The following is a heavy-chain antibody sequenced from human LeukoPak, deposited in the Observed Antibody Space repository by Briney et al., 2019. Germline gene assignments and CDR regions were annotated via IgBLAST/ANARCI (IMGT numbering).Heavy chain of an antibody. Sequence: GGSLRLSCAASGFTFSSYGMSWVRQTPGKGLEWVSAISASGTGTYFADSVKGRFTISRDNAKNSLYLQMNSLRAEDTAVYYCAIHRAAAFYYYYYYYMDVWGKGTTVTVSS. V-gene: IGHV3-21*01. CDR3: AIHRAAAFYYYYYYYMDV. D-gene: IGHD6-13*01. CDR1: GFTFSSYG. J-gene: IGHJ6*03. CDR2: ISASGTGT.